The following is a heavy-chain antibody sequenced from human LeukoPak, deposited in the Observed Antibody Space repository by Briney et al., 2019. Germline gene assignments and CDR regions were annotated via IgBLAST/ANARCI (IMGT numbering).Heavy chain of an antibody. CDR2: INTDGTVT. Sequence: GGTLRLSCAASGFTFSKYWMLWVRQAPGTEMESVSRINTDGTVTPYADSVKGRFTVSRDNADNTMFLQMNSVRDEDTAVYYCATKQWLAPPPDSWGQGTPVTVSS. D-gene: IGHD6-19*01. J-gene: IGHJ4*02. CDR3: ATKQWLAPPPDS. CDR1: GFTFSKYW. V-gene: IGHV3-74*01.